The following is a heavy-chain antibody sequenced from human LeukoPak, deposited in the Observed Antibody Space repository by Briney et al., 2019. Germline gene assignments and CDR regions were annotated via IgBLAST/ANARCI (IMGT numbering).Heavy chain of an antibody. Sequence: GASVKVSCKASGYTFTSYGISWVRQAPGQGLEWMGWISAYNGNTNYAQKLQGRVTMTTDTSTSTAYMELRSLRSDDTAVYYCARVYYDFWSGYDYYYMDVWGKGTTVTVSS. CDR1: GYTFTSYG. V-gene: IGHV1-18*01. CDR3: ARVYYDFWSGYDYYYMDV. D-gene: IGHD3-3*01. J-gene: IGHJ6*03. CDR2: ISAYNGNT.